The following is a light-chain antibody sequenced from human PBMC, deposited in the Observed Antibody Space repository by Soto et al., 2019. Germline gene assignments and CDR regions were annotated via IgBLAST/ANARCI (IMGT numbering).Light chain of an antibody. J-gene: IGKJ3*01. CDR2: DAS. CDR1: QTISTW. V-gene: IGKV1-5*01. CDR3: QQYHSYAFT. Sequence: DIQMTQSPSNLSASVGDRVTITCRASQTISTWLAWYQQKPGKAPKLLIFDASSLQSGVPSRFSGSGSGTEFTLTISSLHPDDFATYYCQQYHSYAFTFGPGTKVDI.